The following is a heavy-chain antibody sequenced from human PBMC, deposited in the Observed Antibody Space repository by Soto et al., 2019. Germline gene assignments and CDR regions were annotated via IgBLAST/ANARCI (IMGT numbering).Heavy chain of an antibody. CDR2: INAGNGNT. CDR3: AKALGELSPESYDY. D-gene: IGHD3-16*02. Sequence: ASVKVSCKASGYTFTSYAMHWVRQAPGQRLEWMGWINAGNGNTKYSQKFQGRVTITRDTSASTAYMELSSLRADDTAVYYCAKALGELSPESYDYWGQGTLVTVSS. V-gene: IGHV1-3*01. CDR1: GYTFTSYA. J-gene: IGHJ4*02.